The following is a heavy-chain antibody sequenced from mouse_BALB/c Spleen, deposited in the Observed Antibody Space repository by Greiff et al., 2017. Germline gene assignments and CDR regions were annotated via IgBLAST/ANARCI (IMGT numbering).Heavy chain of an antibody. CDR2: IYPGDGDT. J-gene: IGHJ3*01. CDR1: GYAFSSSW. CDR3: ARGYGETWFAY. V-gene: IGHV1-82*01. Sequence: QVQLQQSGPELVKPGASVKISCKASGYAFSSSWMNWVKQRPGQGLEWIGRIYPGDGDTNYNGKFKGKATLTADKSSSTAYMQLSSLTSVDSAVYFCARGYGETWFAYWGQGTLVTVSA. D-gene: IGHD2-14*01.